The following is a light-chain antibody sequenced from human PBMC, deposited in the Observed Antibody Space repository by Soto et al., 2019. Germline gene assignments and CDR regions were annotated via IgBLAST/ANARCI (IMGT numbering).Light chain of an antibody. CDR2: GAS. CDR3: QHYNNWPPWT. Sequence: IVLTQSPATLSLSPGERATLSCRASERLSSVYLAWYQQRPGQPPRLLIYGASNRATGIPSRFSGSGSGTEFTLTISTLQSEDFAIYYCQHYNNWPPWTFGQGTKVDIK. J-gene: IGKJ1*01. CDR1: ERLSSVY. V-gene: IGKV3D-15*01.